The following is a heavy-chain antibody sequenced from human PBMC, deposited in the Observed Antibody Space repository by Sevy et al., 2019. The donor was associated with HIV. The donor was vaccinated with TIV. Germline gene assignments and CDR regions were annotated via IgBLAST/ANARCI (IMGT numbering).Heavy chain of an antibody. CDR2: IRSNAYGGTT. V-gene: IGHV3-49*03. J-gene: IGHJ4*02. Sequence: YLRLSCTASGFTFGDYAMSCFRQAPGKGLEGVGFIRSNAYGGTTEYAASVKGRFTIARDDSKSIAYLQMNSLKTEDTAVYYCTRDDSSGHQHGPLDYWGQGTAVHVSS. CDR1: GFTFGDYA. D-gene: IGHD3-22*01. CDR3: TRDDSSGHQHGPLDY.